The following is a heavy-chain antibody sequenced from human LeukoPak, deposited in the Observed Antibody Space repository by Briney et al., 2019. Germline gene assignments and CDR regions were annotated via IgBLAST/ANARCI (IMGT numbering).Heavy chain of an antibody. CDR2: IYSGGST. V-gene: IGHV3-66*01. CDR3: ASSIAAAGTFGY. D-gene: IGHD6-13*01. CDR1: GFTFSSYS. J-gene: IGHJ4*02. Sequence: GGSLRLTCAASGFTFSSYSMYWVRQAPGKGLERVPVIYSGGSTYYADSVKGRFTISRDNSKNTLYLQMNSLRAEDTAVYYCASSIAAAGTFGYWGQGTLVTVSS.